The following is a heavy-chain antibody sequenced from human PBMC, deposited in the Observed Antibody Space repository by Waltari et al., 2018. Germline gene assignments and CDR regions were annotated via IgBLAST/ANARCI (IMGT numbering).Heavy chain of an antibody. CDR1: GYTFTSYY. CDR3: ARELGFWSGGLGDGMDV. J-gene: IGHJ6*02. V-gene: IGHV1-46*01. Sequence: QVQLVQSGAEVKKPGASVKVSCKASGYTFTSYYMHWVRQAPGQGLEWMGIINPSGGSTSYAQKFQGRVTRTRDTSTSTVYMELSSLRAEDTAVYYCARELGFWSGGLGDGMDVWGQGTTVTVSS. D-gene: IGHD3-3*01. CDR2: INPSGGST.